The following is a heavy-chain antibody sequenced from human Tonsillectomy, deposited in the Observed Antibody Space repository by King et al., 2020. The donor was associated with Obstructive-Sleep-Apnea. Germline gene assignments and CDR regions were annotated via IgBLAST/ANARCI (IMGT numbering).Heavy chain of an antibody. D-gene: IGHD5-12*01. Sequence: QLQESGPGLVKPSETLSLTCTVSGGSISNYYWSCIRQPPGKGLEWIGYMYYSGNTNFNPALKSRVTISADTSKIQISLRLSSVTAADTAVYYCARHRGVEDYGGYGDYFDYWGQGTLVTVSS. CDR1: GGSISNYY. CDR2: MYYSGNT. J-gene: IGHJ4*02. CDR3: ARHRGVEDYGGYGDYFDY. V-gene: IGHV4-59*08.